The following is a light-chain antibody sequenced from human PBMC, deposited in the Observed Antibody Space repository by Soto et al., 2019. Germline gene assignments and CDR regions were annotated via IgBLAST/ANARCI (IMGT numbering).Light chain of an antibody. CDR3: SSFTSSDTYV. J-gene: IGLJ1*01. CDR1: SSDVGAYRF. V-gene: IGLV2-14*03. CDR2: DVS. Sequence: QSVLTQPASVSESPGQSIAISCTGTSSDVGAYRFASWYQQHPGRAPKLMIYDVSNRPSGVSDRFSGSTSGNTASLTISGLQAEDEADYYCSSFTSSDTYVFGTGTKVTVL.